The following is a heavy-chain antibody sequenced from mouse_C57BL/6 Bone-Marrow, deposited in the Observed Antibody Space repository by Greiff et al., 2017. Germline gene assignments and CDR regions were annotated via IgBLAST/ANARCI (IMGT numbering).Heavy chain of an antibody. J-gene: IGHJ2*01. CDR1: GFNIKDDY. CDR2: IDPENGDT. V-gene: IGHV14-4*01. Sequence: EVKLMESGAELVRPGASVKLSCTASGFNIKDDYMHWVKQRPEQGLEWIGWIDPENGDTEYASKFQGKATITADTSSNTAYLQLSSLTSEETAVYYCTWDYGSSLDYWGQGTTLTVSS. D-gene: IGHD1-1*01. CDR3: TWDYGSSLDY.